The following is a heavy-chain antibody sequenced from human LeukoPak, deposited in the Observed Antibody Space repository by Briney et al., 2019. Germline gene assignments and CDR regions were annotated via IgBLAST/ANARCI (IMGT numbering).Heavy chain of an antibody. CDR1: GFTFSSYT. CDR3: ARGATNYDSSGGGFDY. Sequence: GGSLRLSCAASGFTFSSYTMNWVRQAPGKGLEWVSYISSSSSTIYYADSVKGRFTISRDNAKNSLYLQMNSLRAEDTAVYYCARGATNYDSSGGGFDYWGQGTLVTVSS. CDR2: ISSSSSTI. D-gene: IGHD3-22*01. J-gene: IGHJ4*02. V-gene: IGHV3-48*04.